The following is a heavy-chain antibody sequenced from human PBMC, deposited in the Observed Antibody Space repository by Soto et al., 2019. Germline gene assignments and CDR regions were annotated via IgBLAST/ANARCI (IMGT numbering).Heavy chain of an antibody. D-gene: IGHD3-10*01. J-gene: IGHJ6*03. CDR1: GFTVSSNY. CDR2: IYSGGST. V-gene: IGHV3-53*01. CDR3: ASTGYGSGSYYYYYMDV. Sequence: GGSLRLSCAASGFTVSSNYMSWVRQAPGKGLEWVSVIYSGGSTYYADSVKGRFTISRDNSKNTLYLQMNSLRAEDTAVYYCASTGYGSGSYYYYYMDVWGKGTTVTVSS.